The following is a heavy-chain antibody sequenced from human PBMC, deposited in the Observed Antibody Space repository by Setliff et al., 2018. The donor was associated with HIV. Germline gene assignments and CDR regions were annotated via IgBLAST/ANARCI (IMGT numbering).Heavy chain of an antibody. CDR2: ISGGGGST. Sequence: GSLRLSCTASGFTFRDYYMSWIRQAPGKGLEWVSAISGGGGSTYYADSVKGRFTISRDNSKNTLYLQMNSLRAEDTALYYCAKERNPYDYDSSGYSWFDPWGQGTLVTVSS. J-gene: IGHJ5*02. CDR1: GFTFRDYY. CDR3: AKERNPYDYDSSGYSWFDP. V-gene: IGHV3-23*01. D-gene: IGHD3-22*01.